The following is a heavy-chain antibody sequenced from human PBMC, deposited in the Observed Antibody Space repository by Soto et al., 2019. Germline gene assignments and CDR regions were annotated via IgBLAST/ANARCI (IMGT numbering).Heavy chain of an antibody. CDR1: DDSSSSYK. J-gene: IGHJ6*02. Sequence: QVQLQESGPGLVKPSETLSLTCTVSDDSSSSYKWSWIRQPPGRRLEWIGYIDSNGGTSYNPSLQSRVTIPXXTXPKQFPLKLSSVTAADTAVYYCVRQGFGRLHGLVDVWGQGTTVTVSS. D-gene: IGHD3-10*01. CDR2: IDSNGGT. V-gene: IGHV4-59*08. CDR3: VRQGFGRLHGLVDV.